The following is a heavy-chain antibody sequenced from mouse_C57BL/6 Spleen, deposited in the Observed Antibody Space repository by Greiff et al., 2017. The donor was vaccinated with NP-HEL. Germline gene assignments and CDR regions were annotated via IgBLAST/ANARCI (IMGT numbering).Heavy chain of an antibody. J-gene: IGHJ2*01. CDR1: GFTFSDYG. Sequence: EVHLVESGGGLVKPGGSLKLSCAASGFTFSDYGMHWVRQAPEKGLEWVAYISSGSSTIYYADTVKGRFTISRDNAKNTLFLQMTSLRSEDTAMYYCARERGLRPYFDYWGQGTTLTVSS. CDR2: ISSGSSTI. V-gene: IGHV5-17*01. D-gene: IGHD2-4*01. CDR3: ARERGLRPYFDY.